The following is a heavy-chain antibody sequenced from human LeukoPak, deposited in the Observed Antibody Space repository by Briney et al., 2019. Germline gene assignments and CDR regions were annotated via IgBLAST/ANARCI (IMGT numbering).Heavy chain of an antibody. J-gene: IGHJ2*01. CDR3: ARGGGGWYFDL. CDR2: INPYDGNT. CDR1: GYTFTNYD. D-gene: IGHD3-16*01. Sequence: GASVNVSCKASGYTFTNYDISWVRQAPGQRLEWMGWINPYDGNTNYAQNLQGRVTMTTDTSTSTAYMELRGLRSDDTAVYYCARGGGGWYFDLWGRGTLVTVSS. V-gene: IGHV1-18*01.